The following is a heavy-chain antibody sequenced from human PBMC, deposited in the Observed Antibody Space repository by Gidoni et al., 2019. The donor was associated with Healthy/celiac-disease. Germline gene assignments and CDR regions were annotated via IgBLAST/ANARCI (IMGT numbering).Heavy chain of an antibody. V-gene: IGHV4-30-4*01. CDR2: IYYSGST. Sequence: QVQLQESGPGLVKPSQTLSLTCTVSGGSISSGDYYWRWIRQPPGKGLEWIGYIYYSGSTYYNPSLKSRVTISVDTSKNQFSLKLSSVTAADTAVYYCARVNAMADWYFDLWGRGTLVTVSS. CDR3: ARVNAMADWYFDL. CDR1: GGSISSGDYY. J-gene: IGHJ2*01. D-gene: IGHD5-18*01.